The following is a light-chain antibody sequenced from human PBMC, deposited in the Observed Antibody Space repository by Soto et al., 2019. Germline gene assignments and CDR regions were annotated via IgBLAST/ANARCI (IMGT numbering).Light chain of an antibody. V-gene: IGKV3-15*01. CDR2: GAS. Sequence: EIVMTQSPATLSVSPGERATLSCRASQSVRSNLAWYQQKPGQAPRLLIYGASTRETGIPARFSGSGSGTEFTLTISSLQSEDFAVYYCQQYNNWPWTFGQGTKVDI. CDR3: QQYNNWPWT. J-gene: IGKJ1*01. CDR1: QSVRSN.